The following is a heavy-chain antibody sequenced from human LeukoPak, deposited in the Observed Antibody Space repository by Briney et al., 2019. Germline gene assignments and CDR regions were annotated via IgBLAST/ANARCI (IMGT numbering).Heavy chain of an antibody. CDR1: GGSISSYY. J-gene: IGHJ4*02. V-gene: IGHV4-59*01. D-gene: IGHD1-26*01. Sequence: SETLSLTCTVSGGSISSYYWSWIRQPPGKGLEWIGYIYYSGSTNYNPSLKSRVTISVDTSKNQFSLKLSSVTAADTAVYYCARKATGGYSDYWGQGTLVTVSS. CDR3: ARKATGGYSDY. CDR2: IYYSGST.